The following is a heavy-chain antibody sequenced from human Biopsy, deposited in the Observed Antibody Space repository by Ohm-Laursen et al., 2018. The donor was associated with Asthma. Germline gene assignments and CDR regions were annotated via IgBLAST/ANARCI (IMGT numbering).Heavy chain of an antibody. Sequence: SQTLSLTCPVSGGSISSSNYWSWIRQPPGKGLEWIGEINHSGSTNYNPSLKSRVTISVDTSKNQFSLKLSSVTAADTAVYYCARITNDRIAAAGRYYYYGMDVWGQGTTVTVSS. D-gene: IGHD6-13*01. CDR2: INHSGST. CDR3: ARITNDRIAAAGRYYYYGMDV. CDR1: GGSISSSNY. V-gene: IGHV4-4*02. J-gene: IGHJ6*02.